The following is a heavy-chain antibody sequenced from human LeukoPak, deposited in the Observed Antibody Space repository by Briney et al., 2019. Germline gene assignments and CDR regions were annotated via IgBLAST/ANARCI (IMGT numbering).Heavy chain of an antibody. J-gene: IGHJ5*02. CDR3: ATDFYDST. CDR1: GFIFSSYG. CDR2: ISYDGSNK. D-gene: IGHD3-22*01. V-gene: IGHV3-30*03. Sequence: GRSLRLSCVASGFIFSSYGMHWVRQAPGKGLEWVAIISYDGSNKYYADSVKGRFTISRDNSKNTLYLQMNSLQTEDTAVYYCATDFYDSTWGQGTLVTVSS.